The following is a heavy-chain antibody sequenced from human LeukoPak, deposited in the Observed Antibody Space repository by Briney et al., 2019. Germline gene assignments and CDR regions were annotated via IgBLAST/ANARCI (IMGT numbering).Heavy chain of an antibody. CDR1: GFTFTSYG. J-gene: IGHJ6*02. D-gene: IGHD6-19*01. CDR2: ISAYNGNT. CDR3: ARDSSGWYSYYYYGMDV. Sequence: ASVKVSCKASGFTFTSYGISWVRQAPGQGLEWMGWISAYNGNTNYAQKLQGRVTMTTDTSTSTAYMELRSLRSDDTAVYYCARDSSGWYSYYYYGMDVWGQGTTVTVSS. V-gene: IGHV1-18*01.